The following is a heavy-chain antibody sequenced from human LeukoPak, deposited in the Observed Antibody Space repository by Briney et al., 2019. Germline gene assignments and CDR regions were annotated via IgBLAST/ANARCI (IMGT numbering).Heavy chain of an antibody. D-gene: IGHD6-19*01. CDR1: GDSVTTYY. CDR2: VYYSGSA. CDR3: ARHTVPITVAGPFDY. Sequence: PSETLSLTCTVSGDSVTTYYWSWIRQPPGKGLEWLGYVYYSGSATYNPSLKSRVTVSVDTSKNQFSLKLSSVTAADTAVYYCARHTVPITVAGPFDYWGQGTLVTVSS. J-gene: IGHJ4*02. V-gene: IGHV4-59*08.